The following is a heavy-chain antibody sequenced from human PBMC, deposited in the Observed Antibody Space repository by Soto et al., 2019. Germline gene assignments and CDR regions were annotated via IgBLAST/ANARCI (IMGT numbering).Heavy chain of an antibody. CDR2: INPNSGGT. D-gene: IGHD6-19*01. CDR3: ARQCSGWYFGY. J-gene: IGHJ4*02. CDR1: GYTFTGYY. V-gene: IGHV1-2*04. Sequence: QVQLVQSGAEVKKPGASVKVSCKASGYTFTGYYMHWVRQAPGQGLEWMGWINPNSGGTNYAQKFQGWVTMTRDTPVSTDYMGLSRLGSDDTAVYYCARQCSGWYFGYWGKGTLVTVSS.